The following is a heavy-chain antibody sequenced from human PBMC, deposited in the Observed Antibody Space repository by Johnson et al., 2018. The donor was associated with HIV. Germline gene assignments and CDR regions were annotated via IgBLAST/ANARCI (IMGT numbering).Heavy chain of an antibody. Sequence: VKLVESGGGLVQPGGSLRLSCAASGFTFSSYWMHWVRQAPGKGLVWVSRINSDGSSTTYADSVKGRFTISRENAKNSFYLQMNSLRAGDTAVYYCARARPKRNYDFWSGYYRLDHDAFDIWGQGTMVTVSS. J-gene: IGHJ3*02. D-gene: IGHD3-3*01. CDR1: GFTFSSYW. CDR2: INSDGSST. CDR3: ARARPKRNYDFWSGYYRLDHDAFDI. V-gene: IGHV3-74*02.